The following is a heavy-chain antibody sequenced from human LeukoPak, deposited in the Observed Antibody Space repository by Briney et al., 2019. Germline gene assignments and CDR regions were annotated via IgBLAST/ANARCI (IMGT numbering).Heavy chain of an antibody. Sequence: SVKVSCKASGGIFSSYAISWVRQAPGQGLEWMGGIIPIFGTANYAQKFQGRVTITADKSTTTAYMELSSLRSEDTAVYYCARVPVAGYYYYYYMDVWGKGTTVTISS. CDR1: GGIFSSYA. J-gene: IGHJ6*03. V-gene: IGHV1-69*06. CDR3: ARVPVAGYYYYYYMDV. CDR2: IIPIFGTA. D-gene: IGHD6-19*01.